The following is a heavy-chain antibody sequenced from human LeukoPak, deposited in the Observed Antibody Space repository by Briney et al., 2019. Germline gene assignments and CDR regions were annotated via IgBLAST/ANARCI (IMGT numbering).Heavy chain of an antibody. CDR2: MHHSGSD. CDR1: GDSVTSYY. CDR3: ARDKGYGDYVGSFDY. Sequence: SETLSLTCVVSGDSVTSYYWNWIRQPPGKGLEWIGSMHHSGSDNYNPSLRSRITISVDTSKNQFSLKVTSVTAADTAVYYCARDKGYGDYVGSFDYWGQGSLVTVSS. V-gene: IGHV4-59*02. J-gene: IGHJ4*02. D-gene: IGHD4-17*01.